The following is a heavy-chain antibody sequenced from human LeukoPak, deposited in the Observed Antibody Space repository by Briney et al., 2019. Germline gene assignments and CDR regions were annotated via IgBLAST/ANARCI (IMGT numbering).Heavy chain of an antibody. Sequence: SETLSLTCAVSGGSSSSSNWWYWVRQPPGKGLEWIGVIDHSGRTNYNPSLKSRVTISVDKSKNQISLKLSSVTAADTAVYYCASKEYYYYGMDVWGQGTTVTVSS. CDR3: ASKEYYYYGMDV. V-gene: IGHV4-4*02. CDR1: GGSSSSSNW. J-gene: IGHJ6*01. CDR2: IDHSGRT.